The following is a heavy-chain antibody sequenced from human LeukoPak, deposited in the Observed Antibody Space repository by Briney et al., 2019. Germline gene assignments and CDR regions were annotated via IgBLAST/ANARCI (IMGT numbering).Heavy chain of an antibody. CDR1: GYSISSVYY. CDR2: IDHGGST. CDR3: ARVGPNWGFKENFDF. V-gene: IGHV4-38-2*02. Sequence: SETLSLTCTVSGYSISSVYYWGWIRRPPGKGLEWIGGIDHGGSTDYNPSLKSRVIMSIDTSKNHFSLKLTSVTAADTAVYYCARVGPNWGFKENFDFWGQGTLVTVSS. J-gene: IGHJ4*02. D-gene: IGHD7-27*01.